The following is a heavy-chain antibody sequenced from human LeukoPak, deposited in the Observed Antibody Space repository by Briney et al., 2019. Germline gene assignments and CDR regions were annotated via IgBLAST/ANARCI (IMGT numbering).Heavy chain of an antibody. J-gene: IGHJ4*02. CDR1: GFTFSSYG. CDR3: AKDRWVAGTVRFAY. Sequence: GGSLRLSCAASGFTFSSYGMHWVRQAPGKGLEWVAVIWYDGSNKYYADSVKGRFTISRDNSKNTLYLQMNSLRAEDTAVYYCAKDRWVAGTVRFAYWGQGTLVTASS. D-gene: IGHD6-19*01. CDR2: IWYDGSNK. V-gene: IGHV3-33*06.